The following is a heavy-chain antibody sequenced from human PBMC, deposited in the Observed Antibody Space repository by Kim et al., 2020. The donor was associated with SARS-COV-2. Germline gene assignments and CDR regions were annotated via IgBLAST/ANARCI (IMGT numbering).Heavy chain of an antibody. CDR3: ARVPVWPVAAPHFDY. CDR1: GFTFSSYS. Sequence: GGSLRLSCAASGFTFSSYSMNWVRQAPGKGLEWVSSISSSSSYIYYADSVKGRFTISRDNAKNSLYLQMNSLRAEDTAVYYCARVPVWPVAAPHFDYWGQGTLVTVSS. D-gene: IGHD6-19*01. J-gene: IGHJ4*02. CDR2: ISSSSSYI. V-gene: IGHV3-21*01.